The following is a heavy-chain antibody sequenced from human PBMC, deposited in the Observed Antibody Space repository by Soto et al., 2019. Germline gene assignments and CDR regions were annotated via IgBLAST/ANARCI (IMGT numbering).Heavy chain of an antibody. D-gene: IGHD6-19*01. V-gene: IGHV1-18*01. Sequence: QVQLVQSGAEVKKPGASVKVSCKASGYTFTSYGISWVRQAPGQGLEWMGWISAYNGNTNYAQKLQGRVTMTTDTSTSTAYMELRSLRSDDTAVYYCARSAVADLHNYYDYGMDVWGQGTTVTVSS. J-gene: IGHJ6*02. CDR3: ARSAVADLHNYYDYGMDV. CDR2: ISAYNGNT. CDR1: GYTFTSYG.